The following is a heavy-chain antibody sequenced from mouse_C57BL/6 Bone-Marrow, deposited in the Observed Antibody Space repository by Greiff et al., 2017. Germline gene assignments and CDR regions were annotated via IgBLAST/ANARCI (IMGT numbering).Heavy chain of an antibody. D-gene: IGHD1-1*01. CDR1: GFNIKDDY. CDR2: IDPENGDT. V-gene: IGHV14-4*01. Sequence: VQLQQSGAELVRPGASVKLSCTASGFNIKDDYMHWVKQRPEQGLEWIGWIDPENGDTEYASKFQGKATITADTSSNTAYLQLSSLTSEDTAVYYCTTRGYGSSYGAMDDWGQGTSVTVSS. J-gene: IGHJ4*01. CDR3: TTRGYGSSYGAMDD.